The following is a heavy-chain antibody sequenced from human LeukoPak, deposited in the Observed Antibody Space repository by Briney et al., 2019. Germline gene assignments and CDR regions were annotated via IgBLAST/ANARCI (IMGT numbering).Heavy chain of an antibody. V-gene: IGHV3-21*01. D-gene: IGHD6-19*01. CDR3: ARGGQWPTNWFDP. CDR1: GFTFSSYS. CDR2: ISSSSSYI. J-gene: IGHJ5*02. Sequence: GGSLRLSCAASGFTFSSYSINWVRQAPGKGLEGVSSISSSSSYIYYADSVKGRFTISRDNAKNSLYLQMNSLRAEDTAVYYCARGGQWPTNWFDPWGQGTLVTVSS.